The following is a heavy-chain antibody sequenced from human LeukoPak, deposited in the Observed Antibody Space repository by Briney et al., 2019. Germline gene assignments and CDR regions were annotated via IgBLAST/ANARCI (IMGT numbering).Heavy chain of an antibody. J-gene: IGHJ3*02. D-gene: IGHD3-3*01. Sequence: GGSLRLSCAASGFIFKNYAMSWVHQAPGKGLEWVSIISGTSDTTRYGDSVRGRFTTSRDNPRNTLYLQMNSLRVDDTAVYYCAKADATIGGAFDIWGQGTMVTVSS. CDR3: AKADATIGGAFDI. V-gene: IGHV3-23*01. CDR2: ISGTSDTT. CDR1: GFIFKNYA.